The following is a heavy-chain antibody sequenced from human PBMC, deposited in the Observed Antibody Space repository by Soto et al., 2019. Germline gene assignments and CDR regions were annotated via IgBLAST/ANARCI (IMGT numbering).Heavy chain of an antibody. CDR1: GFTFSSYA. Sequence: PGGSLRLSCAASGFTFSSYAMSWVRQAPGKGLEWVSAISGSGGSTYYADSVKGRFTISRDNSKNTLYLQMNSLRAEDTALYYCAKDLRRFDFWSGYLPEFDYWGQGTLVTVSS. D-gene: IGHD3-3*01. CDR3: AKDLRRFDFWSGYLPEFDY. CDR2: ISGSGGST. V-gene: IGHV3-23*01. J-gene: IGHJ4*02.